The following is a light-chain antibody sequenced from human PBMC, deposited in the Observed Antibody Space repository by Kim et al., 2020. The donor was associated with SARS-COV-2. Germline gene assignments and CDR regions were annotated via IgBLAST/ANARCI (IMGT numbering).Light chain of an antibody. J-gene: IGKJ1*01. Sequence: VSPGEKATLSCRASQSVSSNLAWYQQKPGQAPRLLIYGASTRATGIPARFSGSGSGTEFTLTISSLQSEDFAVYYCQQYNNWVRTFGQGTKVDIK. V-gene: IGKV3-15*01. CDR1: QSVSSN. CDR2: GAS. CDR3: QQYNNWVRT.